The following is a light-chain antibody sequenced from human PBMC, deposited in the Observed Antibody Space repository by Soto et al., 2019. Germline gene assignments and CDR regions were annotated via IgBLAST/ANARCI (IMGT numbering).Light chain of an antibody. Sequence: NFMLTQPHSVSESPGKTVTLSCTRSSGSVASSYVQWYQQRPGSAPTTVIYEDNLRPSGVPDRFSGSLDSSSNSASLTISGLKTEDEAAYYCQSYDSNNHVVFGGGTKLTVL. V-gene: IGLV6-57*04. CDR2: EDN. CDR3: QSYDSNNHVV. J-gene: IGLJ2*01. CDR1: SGSVASSY.